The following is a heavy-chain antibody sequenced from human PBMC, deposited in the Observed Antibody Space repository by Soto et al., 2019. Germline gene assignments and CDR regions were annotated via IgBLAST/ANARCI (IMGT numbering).Heavy chain of an antibody. Sequence: QVQLVESGGGVVQPGRSLRLSCASSGFTFSSYVMHWVRQAPGRGLEWVAVIWYDGINKYYADSVKGRFTISRDNSKNTLYLQMNRLRAEDTAVYYCARGRDAFDIWGQGTMVTVSS. J-gene: IGHJ3*02. CDR1: GFTFSSYV. V-gene: IGHV3-33*01. CDR3: ARGRDAFDI. CDR2: IWYDGINK.